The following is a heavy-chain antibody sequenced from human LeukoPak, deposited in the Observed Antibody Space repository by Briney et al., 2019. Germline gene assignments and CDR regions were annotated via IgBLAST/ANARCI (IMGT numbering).Heavy chain of an antibody. V-gene: IGHV4-59*01. CDR3: ARFIRIQLWLSYFDY. CDR1: GGSISSYY. Sequence: SETLSLTCTVSGGSISSYYWSWIRQPPGKGLEWIGYIYYSGSTNYNPSLKSRVTISVDTSKNQFSLKLSSVTAADTAVYYCARFIRIQLWLSYFDYWGQGTLVTVSS. D-gene: IGHD5-18*01. J-gene: IGHJ4*02. CDR2: IYYSGST.